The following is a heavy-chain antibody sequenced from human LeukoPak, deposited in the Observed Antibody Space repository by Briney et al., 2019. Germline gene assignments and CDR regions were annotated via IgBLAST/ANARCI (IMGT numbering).Heavy chain of an antibody. CDR3: AKGTRGDHVYHPGNFRRMVYYYYLAV. V-gene: IGHV4-59*12. CDR1: GGSISSYY. Sequence: SETLSLTCTVSGGSISSYYWSWIRQPPGKGLEWIGYIYYSGSTNYNPSLKSRVTISVDTSKNQFSLKLSSVTAADTAVYYCAKGTRGDHVYHPGNFRRMVYYYYLAVSGKGTTVTVSS. D-gene: IGHD1-7*01. CDR2: IYYSGST. J-gene: IGHJ6*03.